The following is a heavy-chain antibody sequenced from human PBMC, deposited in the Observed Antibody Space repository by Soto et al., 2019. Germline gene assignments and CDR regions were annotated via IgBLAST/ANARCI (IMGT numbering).Heavy chain of an antibody. V-gene: IGHV3-23*01. Sequence: GGSLRLSCAASGFTFSSYAMSWVRQAPGKGLEWVSAISGSGGSTYYADSVKGRFTISRDNSKNTLYLQMNSLRAEDTAVYYCAKDLAYCDRHMIDYWGQGSLVTVSS. J-gene: IGHJ4*02. CDR1: GFTFSSYA. CDR3: AKDLAYCDRHMIDY. CDR2: ISGSGGST. D-gene: IGHD2-21*01.